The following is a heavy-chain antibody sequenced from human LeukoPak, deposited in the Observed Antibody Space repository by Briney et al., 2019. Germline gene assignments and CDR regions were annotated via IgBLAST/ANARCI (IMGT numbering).Heavy chain of an antibody. J-gene: IGHJ3*02. CDR3: ARDSPYYDFWSGYHAFDI. Sequence: PSQTLSLTCTVSGGSISSGSYYWSWIRQPAGKGLEWIGRIHISGSTNYNPSLKSRVTISVDTSKNQFSLKLNSVTAADTAVYYCARDSPYYDFWSGYHAFDIWGQGTMVTVSS. D-gene: IGHD3-3*01. CDR2: IHISGST. V-gene: IGHV4-61*02. CDR1: GGSISSGSYY.